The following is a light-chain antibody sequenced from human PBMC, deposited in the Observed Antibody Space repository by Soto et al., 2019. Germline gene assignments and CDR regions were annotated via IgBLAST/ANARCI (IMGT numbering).Light chain of an antibody. V-gene: IGKV3-15*01. Sequence: ATLSCRASQSVSSNLARYQQKPGQAPRLLIYGASTRATGIPARFSGSGSGTEFTLTISSLQSEDFAVYYCQQYNDWPFTFGPGTKVDI. CDR3: QQYNDWPFT. CDR2: GAS. CDR1: QSVSSN. J-gene: IGKJ3*01.